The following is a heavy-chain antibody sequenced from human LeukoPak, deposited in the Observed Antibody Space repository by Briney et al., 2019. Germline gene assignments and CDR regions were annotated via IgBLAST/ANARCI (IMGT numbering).Heavy chain of an antibody. CDR1: GLTFSSYV. J-gene: IGHJ4*02. V-gene: IGHV3-23*01. D-gene: IGHD3-10*01. CDR2: ISGGGGST. CDR3: ANRAYGSGNNYFDY. Sequence: GASLRLSCAGSGLTFSSYVMSWVGQAAGKGVDGVSVISGGGGSTYDAGSVKGRFTISRDNSKNTLYLQMNRLRAEDTAVYYCANRAYGSGNNYFDYWGQGTLVTVSS.